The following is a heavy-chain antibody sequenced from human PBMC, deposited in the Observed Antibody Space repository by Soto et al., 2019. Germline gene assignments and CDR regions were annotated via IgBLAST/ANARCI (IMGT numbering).Heavy chain of an antibody. CDR3: ARDPMGYGDYVGYYYGMDV. Sequence: ASVKVSCKASGYTFTGYYMHWVRQAPGQGLEWMGWINPNSGGTNYAQKFQGRVTMTRDTSISTAYMELSRLRSDDTAVYYCARDPMGYGDYVGYYYGMDVWGQGTTVTVYS. D-gene: IGHD4-17*01. J-gene: IGHJ6*02. CDR1: GYTFTGYY. CDR2: INPNSGGT. V-gene: IGHV1-2*02.